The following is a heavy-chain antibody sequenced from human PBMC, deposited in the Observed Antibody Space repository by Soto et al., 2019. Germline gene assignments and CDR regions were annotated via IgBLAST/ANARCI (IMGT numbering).Heavy chain of an antibody. D-gene: IGHD2-15*01. CDR1: GFPFRSSG. CDR3: ARDLGITVVTLLGMDV. V-gene: IGHV3-33*01. Sequence: GGSLRLSCSASGFPFRSSGMHWVRQAPGKGLEWVAVIWYDGSNKYYADSVKGRFTISRDDSKNTLYLQMNSLRAEDTAVYYCARDLGITVVTLLGMDVWGQGTTVTVSS. J-gene: IGHJ6*02. CDR2: IWYDGSNK.